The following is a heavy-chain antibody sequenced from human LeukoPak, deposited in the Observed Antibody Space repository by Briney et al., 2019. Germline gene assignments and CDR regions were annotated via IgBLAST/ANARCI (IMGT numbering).Heavy chain of an antibody. J-gene: IGHJ6*03. CDR3: ARRGTGDYYYYIDV. CDR2: IHPGDSDT. V-gene: IGHV5-51*01. D-gene: IGHD1-1*01. Sequence: GESMKISCKGSGYSFTSYWIGWVRQMPGKGLEWMGIIHPGDSDTRYSPSFQGQVTISVDKSISTAYLQWSSLKASDTTMYYCARRGTGDYYYYIDVRGKGTTVTVSS. CDR1: GYSFTSYW.